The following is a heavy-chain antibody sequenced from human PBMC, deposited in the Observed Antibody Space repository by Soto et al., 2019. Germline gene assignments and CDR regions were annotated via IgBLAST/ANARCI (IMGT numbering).Heavy chain of an antibody. J-gene: IGHJ4*02. V-gene: IGHV1-18*01. D-gene: IGHD3-22*01. CDR3: ASSTTEQQKTYYYDSSGYYLDY. CDR2: ISAYNGNT. CDR1: GYTFTSYG. Sequence: ASVKVSCKASGYTFTSYGISWVRQAPGQGLEWMGWISAYNGNTNYAQKLQGRVTMTTDTSTSTAYMELRSLRSDDTAVYYCASSTTEQQKTYYYDSSGYYLDYWGQGTLVTVSS.